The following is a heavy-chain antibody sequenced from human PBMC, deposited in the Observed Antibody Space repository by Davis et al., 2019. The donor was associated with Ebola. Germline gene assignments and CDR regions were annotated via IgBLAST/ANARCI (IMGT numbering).Heavy chain of an antibody. CDR3: AKLRAPYYDFWSGHSPGGIDY. V-gene: IGHV3-23*01. CDR1: GFTFSSYA. D-gene: IGHD3-3*01. J-gene: IGHJ4*02. CDR2: ISGSGGNT. Sequence: PGGSLRLSCAASGFTFSSYAMTWVRQAPGKGLEWVSTISGSGGNTHYADSVKGRFTISRDRSKNTQYLQMNSLRAEDTAIYYCAKLRAPYYDFWSGHSPGGIDYWGQGTLVTVSS.